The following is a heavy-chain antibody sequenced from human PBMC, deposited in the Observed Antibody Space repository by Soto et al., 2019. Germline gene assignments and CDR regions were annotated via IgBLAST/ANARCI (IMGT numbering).Heavy chain of an antibody. CDR2: IYYSGSN. CDR1: GGSVSSGNHY. D-gene: IGHD7-27*01. Sequence: QVQLQESGPGLVKPSETLSLTCTVSGGSVSSGNHYWSWIRQPPGKGLEWIGYIYYSGSNTYNPSLKSRVTMSADMSNTHISLKLISMTAADTATYYCASVTVENKHWGFDSWGQGTLVTVSS. J-gene: IGHJ5*01. CDR3: ASVTVENKHWGFDS. V-gene: IGHV4-61*03.